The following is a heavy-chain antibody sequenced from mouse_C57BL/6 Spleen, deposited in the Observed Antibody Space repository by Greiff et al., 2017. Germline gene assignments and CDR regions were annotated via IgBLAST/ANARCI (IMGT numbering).Heavy chain of an antibody. Sequence: QVQLQQSGAELVKPGASVKISCKASGYAFSSYWMNWVKQRPGKGLEWIGQIYPGDGATKYNEKFKGKATLTADKSSSTAYMQLSGLNSEVSAVYCCARVAPYYFDYWGQGTTLTVSS. V-gene: IGHV1-80*01. CDR2: IYPGDGAT. CDR1: GYAFSSYW. CDR3: ARVAPYYFDY. J-gene: IGHJ2*01.